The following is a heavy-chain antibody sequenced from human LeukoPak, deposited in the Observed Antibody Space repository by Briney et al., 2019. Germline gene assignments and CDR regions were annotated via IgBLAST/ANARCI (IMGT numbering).Heavy chain of an antibody. CDR1: GFTFSSYA. CDR3: AKARGCGGDCYSLDYYYYMDV. Sequence: PGGSLRLSCAASGFTFSSYAMSWVRQAPGKGLEWVSAISGSGGSTYYADSVKGRFTISRDNSKNTLYLQMNSLRAEDTAVYYCAKARGCGGDCYSLDYYYYMDVWGKGTTVTVSS. J-gene: IGHJ6*03. D-gene: IGHD2-21*01. V-gene: IGHV3-23*01. CDR2: ISGSGGST.